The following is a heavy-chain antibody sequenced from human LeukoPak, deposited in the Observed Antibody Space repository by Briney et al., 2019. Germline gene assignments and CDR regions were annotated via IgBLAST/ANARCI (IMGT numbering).Heavy chain of an antibody. D-gene: IGHD3-10*02. CDR3: AELGITMIGGV. J-gene: IGHJ6*04. CDR2: ISSSGSTI. Sequence: GGSLRLSCAASGLTFSSYEMNWVRQAPGKGLEWVAYISSSGSTIYYADSVKGRFTISRDNAKNSLYLEMNSLRAEDTAVYYCAELGITMIGGVWGKGTTVTISS. CDR1: GLTFSSYE. V-gene: IGHV3-48*03.